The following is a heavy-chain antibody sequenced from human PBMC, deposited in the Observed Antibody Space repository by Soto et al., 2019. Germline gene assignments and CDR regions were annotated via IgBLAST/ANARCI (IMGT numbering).Heavy chain of an antibody. D-gene: IGHD2-15*01. CDR1: GFTFSSYG. V-gene: IGHV3-33*01. CDR2: TWYDGSKA. Sequence: QVQLVESGGGVVQPGRSLRLSCVASGFTFSSYGMHWVRQAPGKGLEWVSLTWYDGSKAYYAEPVKGRFTISRDNSKNTLYLQMNNLRAEDKAVYYCARYCSGGSCYPTYYGLDVWGQGTPVTVSS. CDR3: ARYCSGGSCYPTYYGLDV. J-gene: IGHJ6*02.